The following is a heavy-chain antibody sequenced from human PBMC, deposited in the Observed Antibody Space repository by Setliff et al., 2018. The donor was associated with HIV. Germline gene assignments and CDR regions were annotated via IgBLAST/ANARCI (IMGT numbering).Heavy chain of an antibody. D-gene: IGHD3-10*01. CDR2: VCTSGDT. V-gene: IGHV4-4*07. Sequence: SETLSLTCTVSGGSIKSYSWSWIRQPAGKGLEWIGRVCTSGDTNYNPSLQSRVAMSVDTSKNQFSLNLNSVTAADTALYYCARERAVRGVVDPGTSQIFDNWGQGILVTVSS. CDR3: ARERAVRGVVDPGTSQIFDN. J-gene: IGHJ4*02. CDR1: GGSIKSYS.